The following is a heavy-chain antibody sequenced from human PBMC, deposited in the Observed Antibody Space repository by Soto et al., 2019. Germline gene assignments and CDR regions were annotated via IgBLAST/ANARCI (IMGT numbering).Heavy chain of an antibody. Sequence: QITLKESGPTLVKPTQTLTLTCTFSGFSLSTSGVGVGWIRQPPGKALEWLALIYWDDDKRYSPSLKSRLTTXKXTXXNQVVLTMTNMDPVDTATYYCAQLLNYYDSSGYFYWGQGTLVTVSS. J-gene: IGHJ4*02. CDR1: GFSLSTSGVG. V-gene: IGHV2-5*02. D-gene: IGHD3-22*01. CDR2: IYWDDDK. CDR3: AQLLNYYDSSGYFY.